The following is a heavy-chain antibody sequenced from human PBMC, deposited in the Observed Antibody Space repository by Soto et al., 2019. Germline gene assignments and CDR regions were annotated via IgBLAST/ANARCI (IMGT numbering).Heavy chain of an antibody. D-gene: IGHD5-18*01. CDR2: IIPIFGTA. CDR3: ARHRYSYGRVSYYYYGMDV. V-gene: IGHV1-69*13. Sequence: SVKVSCKASGGTFSSYAISWVRQAPGQGLEWMGGIIPIFGTANYAQKFQGRVTITADESTSTAYMELSSLRSEDTAVYYCARHRYSYGRVSYYYYGMDVWGQGTTVTVSS. CDR1: GGTFSSYA. J-gene: IGHJ6*02.